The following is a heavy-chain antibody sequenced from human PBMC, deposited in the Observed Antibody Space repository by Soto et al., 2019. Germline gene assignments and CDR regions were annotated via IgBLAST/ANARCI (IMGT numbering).Heavy chain of an antibody. J-gene: IGHJ4*02. CDR1: GGSISSYY. V-gene: IGHV4-59*08. CDR2: IYYSGST. D-gene: IGHD4-17*01. Sequence: SETLSLTCTVSGGSISSYYWSWIRQPPGKGLEWIGYIYYSGSTNYNPSLKSRVTISVDSSKNQFSLKLSSVTAADTAVYYCARRYGDSFDFWGQGTLVTVSS. CDR3: ARRYGDSFDF.